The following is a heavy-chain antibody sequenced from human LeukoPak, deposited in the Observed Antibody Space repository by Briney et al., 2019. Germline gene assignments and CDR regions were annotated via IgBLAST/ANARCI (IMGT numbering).Heavy chain of an antibody. CDR2: ISAYNGNT. Sequence: ASVKVSCTASGYTFTSYGISWVRQAPGQGLEWMGWISAYNGNTNYAQKLQGRVTMTTDTSTSTAYMELRSLRSDDTAVYYCARGQTQLWFGEGRAAFDIWGQGTMVTVSS. CDR1: GYTFTSYG. J-gene: IGHJ3*02. V-gene: IGHV1-18*01. D-gene: IGHD3-10*01. CDR3: ARGQTQLWFGEGRAAFDI.